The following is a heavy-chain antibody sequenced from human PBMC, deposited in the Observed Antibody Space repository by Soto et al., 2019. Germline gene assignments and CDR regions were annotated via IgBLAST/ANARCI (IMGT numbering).Heavy chain of an antibody. V-gene: IGHV3-74*01. CDR2: INSEGSST. Sequence: WGSLRLSCAASECPVRGYWIHWVRQAPGKGLVWVSRINSEGSSTSYADSVKGRFTISRDNAKNTLYLQMNSLIAEDTAVYYCAKWLDPWGQGTLVTVTP. D-gene: IGHD6-19*01. J-gene: IGHJ5*02. CDR3: AKWLDP. CDR1: ECPVRGYW.